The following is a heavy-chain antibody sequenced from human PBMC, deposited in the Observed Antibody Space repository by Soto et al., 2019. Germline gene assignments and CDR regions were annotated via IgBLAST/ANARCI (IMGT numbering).Heavy chain of an antibody. CDR3: ASHYYDSSGYNYYCGMDV. V-gene: IGHV1-69*14. CDR1: GGTFSSYA. J-gene: IGHJ6*02. Sequence: QVQLVQSGAEVKKPGSSVKVSCKASGGTFSSYAISWVRQAPGQGLEWMGGIIPMFGTADYAQKFQGRVTITEDKSTSTAYMELSSLRSEDTAVYYCASHYYDSSGYNYYCGMDVWGQGTTVTVSS. CDR2: IIPMFGTA. D-gene: IGHD3-22*01.